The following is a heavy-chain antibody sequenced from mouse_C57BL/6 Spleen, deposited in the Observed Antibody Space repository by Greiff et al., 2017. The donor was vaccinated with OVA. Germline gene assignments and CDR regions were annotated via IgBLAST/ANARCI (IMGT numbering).Heavy chain of an antibody. CDR2: IDPETGGT. Sequence: QVQLQQSGAELVRPGASVTLSCKASVYTFTDYEMHWVKQTPVHGLEWIGAIDPETGGTAYNQKFKGKAILTADKSSSTAYMELRSLTSEDSAVYYCTRWGITTVVGYYYAMDYWGQGTSVTVSS. CDR3: TRWGITTVVGYYYAMDY. J-gene: IGHJ4*01. CDR1: VYTFTDYE. V-gene: IGHV1-15*01. D-gene: IGHD1-1*01.